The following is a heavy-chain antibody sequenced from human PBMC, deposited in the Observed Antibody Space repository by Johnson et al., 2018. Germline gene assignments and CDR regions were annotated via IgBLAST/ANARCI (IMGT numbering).Heavy chain of an antibody. CDR2: INPSGGST. J-gene: IGHJ3*02. CDR3: ARRNDDVSGSDQDAFDI. D-gene: IGHD3-22*01. CDR1: GYTFTSYY. Sequence: QVQLVQSGAEVKKPGASVKVSCKASGYTFTSYYMHWVRQAPGQGLEWMGIINPSGGSTSYAQKFQGRVTMTRDTSTSTGYMELSSLGPEGTAVYYCARRNDDVSGSDQDAFDIWGQGTMVTVSS. V-gene: IGHV1-46*01.